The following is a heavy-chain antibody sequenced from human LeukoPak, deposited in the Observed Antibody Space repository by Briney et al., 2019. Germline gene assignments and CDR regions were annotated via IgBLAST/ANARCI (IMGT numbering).Heavy chain of an antibody. CDR1: GGSISSSSYY. Sequence: SETLSLTCTVSGGSISSSSYYWSWIRQPPGKGLEWIGYIYYSGSTNYNPSLKSRVTISVDTSKNQFSLKLSSVTAADTAVYYCASTIYYYYYMDVRGKGTTVTISS. CDR3: ASTIYYYYYMDV. V-gene: IGHV4-61*01. J-gene: IGHJ6*03. CDR2: IYYSGST.